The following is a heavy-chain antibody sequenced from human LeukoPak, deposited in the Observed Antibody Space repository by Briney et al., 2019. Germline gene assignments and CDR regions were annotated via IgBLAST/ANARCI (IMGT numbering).Heavy chain of an antibody. Sequence: GGSLRLSCAASGFTVSSNYMSWVRQAPGKGLEWVSIIYSGGSTFYADSVKGRFTISRDNSKNTLYLQMNSLRAEDTAVYYCAKGAYSSGCKNAGDYWGQGTLVTVSS. V-gene: IGHV3-53*01. CDR3: AKGAYSSGCKNAGDY. CDR1: GFTVSSNY. D-gene: IGHD6-19*01. CDR2: IYSGGST. J-gene: IGHJ4*02.